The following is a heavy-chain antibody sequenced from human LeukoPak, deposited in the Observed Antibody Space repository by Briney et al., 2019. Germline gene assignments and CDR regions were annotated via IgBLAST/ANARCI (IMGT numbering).Heavy chain of an antibody. V-gene: IGHV3-23*01. CDR2: ISGSGAKT. CDR3: AKWGFLEWLLSMFDY. Sequence: GGSLRLSCAASGFTFTIYAMSWVRQAPGKGLEGVSAISGSGAKTYYAGSVKGCFTISRDTSKNTLYLQMNRLTAEDTAVYYCAKWGFLEWLLSMFDYWGQGTLVTVSS. CDR1: GFTFTIYA. D-gene: IGHD3-3*01. J-gene: IGHJ4*02.